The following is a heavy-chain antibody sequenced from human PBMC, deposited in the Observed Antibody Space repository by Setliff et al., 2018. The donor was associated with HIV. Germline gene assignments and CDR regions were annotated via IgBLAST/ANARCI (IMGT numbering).Heavy chain of an antibody. D-gene: IGHD3-22*01. CDR3: VRVFYDATDYYYFEY. CDR1: GGSISSSSYY. V-gene: IGHV4-39*07. CDR2: IYYSGST. Sequence: SETLSLTCTVSGGSISSSSYYWGWIRQPPGKGLEWIGSIYYSGSTYYNPSLKSRVTISVDTSKNQFSLRLTSVTVADTAVYFCVRVFYDATDYYYFEYWGQGTLVTISS. J-gene: IGHJ4*02.